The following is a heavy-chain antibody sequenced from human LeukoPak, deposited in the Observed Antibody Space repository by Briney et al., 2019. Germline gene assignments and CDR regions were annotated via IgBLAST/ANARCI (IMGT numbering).Heavy chain of an antibody. V-gene: IGHV4-39*07. D-gene: IGHD4-17*01. CDR2: IYSSGSP. CDR1: GDSISSGNYL. Sequence: SETLSLTCTVSGDSISSGNYLWAWIRQPPGKGLEWIGNIYSSGSPYYNPSLQSRVTISLDTSKTQFSLNLRSVTAADTAVYYCARYPQVTSNFDYWGQGTLVTVSS. CDR3: ARYPQVTSNFDY. J-gene: IGHJ4*02.